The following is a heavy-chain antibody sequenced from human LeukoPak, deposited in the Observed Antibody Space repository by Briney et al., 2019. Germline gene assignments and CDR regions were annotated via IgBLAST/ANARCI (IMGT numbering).Heavy chain of an antibody. Sequence: GGSLRLSCAASEFSVGSNYMTWVRQAPGKGLEWVSLIYSGGSTYYADSVKGRFTISRDNSKNTLYLQMNSLRAEDTALYYCARVRSSSSWLNYYYYYMDVWGKGTTVTVSS. D-gene: IGHD6-6*01. CDR3: ARVRSSSSWLNYYYYYMDV. CDR1: EFSVGSNY. J-gene: IGHJ6*03. CDR2: IYSGGST. V-gene: IGHV3-66*01.